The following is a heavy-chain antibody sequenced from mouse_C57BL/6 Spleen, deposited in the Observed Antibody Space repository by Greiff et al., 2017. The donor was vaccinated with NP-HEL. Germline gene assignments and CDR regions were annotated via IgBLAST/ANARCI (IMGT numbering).Heavy chain of an antibody. CDR2: INYDGSST. D-gene: IGHD2-14*01. V-gene: IGHV5-16*01. CDR3: ARDLPPIGGYFDV. CDR1: GFTFSDYY. Sequence: EVKLVESEGGLVQPGSSMKLSCTASGFTFSDYYMAWVRQVPEKGLEWVANINYDGSSTYYLDSLKSRFIISRDNAKNILYLQMSSLKSEDTATYYCARDLPPIGGYFDVWGTGTTVTVSS. J-gene: IGHJ1*03.